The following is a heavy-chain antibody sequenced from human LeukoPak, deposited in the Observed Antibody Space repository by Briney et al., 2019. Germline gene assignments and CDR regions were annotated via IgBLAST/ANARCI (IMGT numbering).Heavy chain of an antibody. CDR2: ISGSGGST. J-gene: IGHJ4*02. Sequence: PGGSLRLSCAASGFTFSSYAMSWVRQAPGKGLEWVSDISGSGGSTYYADSVKGRFTISRDNSKNTLYLQMNSLRAEDTAVYYCAKEREQWLVLGVVVYWGQGTLVTVSS. D-gene: IGHD6-19*01. CDR3: AKEREQWLVLGVVVY. CDR1: GFTFSSYA. V-gene: IGHV3-23*01.